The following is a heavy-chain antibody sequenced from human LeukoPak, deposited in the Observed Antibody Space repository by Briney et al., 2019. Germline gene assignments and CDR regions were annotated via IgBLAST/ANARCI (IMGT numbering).Heavy chain of an antibody. V-gene: IGHV4-4*07. D-gene: IGHD3-10*01. J-gene: IGHJ4*02. Sequence: SETLSLTCTVSGGSISSYYWSWIRQPAGKGLEWIGRIYNTGSTSYNPSLNSRVTMSVDTSKNQFSLKLSSVTAADTAVYYCARGHKNRYYGSGSSLDYWGQGTLVTVSS. CDR1: GGSISSYY. CDR2: IYNTGST. CDR3: ARGHKNRYYGSGSSLDY.